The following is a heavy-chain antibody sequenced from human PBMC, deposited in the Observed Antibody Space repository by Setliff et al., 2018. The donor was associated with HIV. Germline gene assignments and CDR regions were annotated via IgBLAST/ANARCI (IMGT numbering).Heavy chain of an antibody. CDR2: IHYSGKT. D-gene: IGHD3-3*01. CDR1: GGSISSGGYY. V-gene: IGHV4-31*03. Sequence: SETLSLTCTVSGGSISSGGYYWSWIRQHPGKGLEWIGYIHYSGKTYNNPSLNSRISISVDMSKNKFSLKLSSLTAADTAVYYCARGGLGVVTSFDSWGPGTLVTVSS. CDR3: ARGGLGVVTSFDS. J-gene: IGHJ4*02.